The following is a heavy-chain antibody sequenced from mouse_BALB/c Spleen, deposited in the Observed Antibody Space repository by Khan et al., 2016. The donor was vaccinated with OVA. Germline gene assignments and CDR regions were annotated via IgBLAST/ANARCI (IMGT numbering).Heavy chain of an antibody. CDR2: INTGGDYI. Sequence: EVELVESGGDLVKPGGSLKLSCAASGFTFSTYAMSWVRQTPDKRLEWVATINTGGDYIYYPDSVKGRFTISRDNAKNTLYLQMSSLGSEDTAMYYCARHNYGPFAYGGQGTLVTVSA. CDR3: ARHNYGPFAY. CDR1: GFTFSTYA. J-gene: IGHJ3*01. V-gene: IGHV5-6*01. D-gene: IGHD1-1*01.